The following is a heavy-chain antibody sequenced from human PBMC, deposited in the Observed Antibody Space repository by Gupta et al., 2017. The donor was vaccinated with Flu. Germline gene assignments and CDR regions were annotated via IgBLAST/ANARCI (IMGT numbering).Heavy chain of an antibody. V-gene: IGHV1-2*06. CDR2: INPHSGST. Sequence: VQLVQSGAEVKKPGASVKVSCKASGYSFSDSYIHWVRQAPGQGLEWMGRINPHSGSTNYQQKFQGRVTITEDSSLSTAYMELSRLTSDDTAVYYCAREKFCHTTTCYRYFDPWGQGTLVTVSS. CDR1: GYSFSDSY. J-gene: IGHJ5*02. D-gene: IGHD2-2*02. CDR3: AREKFCHTTTCYRYFDP.